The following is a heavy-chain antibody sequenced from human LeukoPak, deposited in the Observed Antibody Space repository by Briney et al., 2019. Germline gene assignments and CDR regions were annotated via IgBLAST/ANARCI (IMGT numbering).Heavy chain of an antibody. Sequence: ASVKVSCKASGYNFTVYYMHWVRQAPGQGLEWMGWINPKIIGTNYAQKFQDRVTMTRDTSISTAYMELSRLRSDDTAVYYCARSQGGLLLPFDHWGQGTLVTVSS. CDR3: ARSQGGLLLPFDH. D-gene: IGHD1-26*01. V-gene: IGHV1-2*02. J-gene: IGHJ4*02. CDR1: GYNFTVYY. CDR2: INPKIIGT.